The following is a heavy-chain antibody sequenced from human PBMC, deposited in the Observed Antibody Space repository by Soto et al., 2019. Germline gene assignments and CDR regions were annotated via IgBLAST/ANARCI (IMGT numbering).Heavy chain of an antibody. Sequence: EERLVESGGGSVQPGGSLRLSCAASRFTFSSYWMYWVRQAPGKGLVWVSRINRDGSSTRYADSVKGRFSISRENSTSTLYLQMNTLRAEDTAVYYCARRREGYYYGLDVWGQGTTGTVSS. V-gene: IGHV3-74*01. D-gene: IGHD1-26*01. J-gene: IGHJ6*02. CDR1: RFTFSSYW. CDR3: ARRREGYYYGLDV. CDR2: INRDGSST.